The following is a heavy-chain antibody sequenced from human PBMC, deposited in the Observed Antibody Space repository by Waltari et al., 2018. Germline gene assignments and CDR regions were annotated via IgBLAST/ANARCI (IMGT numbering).Heavy chain of an antibody. Sequence: QVQLQQWGAGLLKPSATLSLTCAVYGGSFSDYYWSWIRQPPGKGLEWIGEINHSGSTNYNPSLKSRVTISVDMSKNQFSLKLSSVTAADTAVYYCARLSNYEYYGSDYSYGMDVWGQGTTVTVSS. CDR3: ARLSNYEYYGSDYSYGMDV. CDR2: INHSGST. D-gene: IGHD4-4*01. J-gene: IGHJ6*02. CDR1: GGSFSDYY. V-gene: IGHV4-34*01.